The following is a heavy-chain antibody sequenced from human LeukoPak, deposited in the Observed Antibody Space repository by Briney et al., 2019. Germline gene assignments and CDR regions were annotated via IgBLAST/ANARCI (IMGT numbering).Heavy chain of an antibody. CDR3: ARYVEWLSGIAVAIFDY. D-gene: IGHD6-19*01. V-gene: IGHV3-21*01. CDR2: ISSSSSYI. CDR1: GFTFSSYS. J-gene: IGHJ4*02. Sequence: RGSLRLSCAASGFTFSSYSMNWVRQAPGKGLEWVSSISSSSSYIYYADSVKGRFTISRDNAKNSLYLQMNSLRAEDTAVYYCARYVEWLSGIAVAIFDYWGQGTLVTVSS.